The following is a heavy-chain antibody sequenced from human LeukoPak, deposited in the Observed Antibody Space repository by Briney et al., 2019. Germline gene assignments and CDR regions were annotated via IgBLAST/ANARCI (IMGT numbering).Heavy chain of an antibody. Sequence: SETLSLTCAVYGGSLSGYYWSWIRQPPGKGLEWIGEINHSGSTNYNPSLKSRVTISVDTSKNQFSLKLSSVTAADTAVYYCARAEVDVVVPAAPAIGWFDPWGQGTLVTVSS. D-gene: IGHD2-2*01. CDR1: GGSLSGYY. J-gene: IGHJ5*02. V-gene: IGHV4-34*01. CDR2: INHSGST. CDR3: ARAEVDVVVPAAPAIGWFDP.